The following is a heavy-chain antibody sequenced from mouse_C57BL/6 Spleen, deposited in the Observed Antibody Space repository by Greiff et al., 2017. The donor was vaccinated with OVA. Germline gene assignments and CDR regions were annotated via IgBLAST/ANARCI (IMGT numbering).Heavy chain of an antibody. Sequence: VQLQESGAELVMPGASVKLSCKASGYTFTSYWMHWVKQRPGQGLEWIGEIDPSDSYTNYNQKFKGKSTLTVDKSSSTAYMQLSSLTSEDSAVYYCARNWDGRGYYFDYWGQGTTLTVSS. CDR2: IDPSDSYT. CDR1: GYTFTSYW. CDR3: ARNWDGRGYYFDY. V-gene: IGHV1-69*01. J-gene: IGHJ2*01. D-gene: IGHD4-1*01.